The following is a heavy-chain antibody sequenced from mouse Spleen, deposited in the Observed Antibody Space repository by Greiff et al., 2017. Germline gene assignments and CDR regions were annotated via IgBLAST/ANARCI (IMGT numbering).Heavy chain of an antibody. CDR1: GFTFSSYG. Sequence: EVKVVESGGDLVKPGGSLKLSCAASGFTFSSYGMSWVRQTPDKRLEWVATISSGGSYTYYPDSVKGRFTISRDNAKNTLYLQMSSLKSEDTAMYYCATITTVVAGDYYFDYWGQGTTLTVSS. CDR3: ATITTVVAGDYYFDY. V-gene: IGHV5-6*01. CDR2: ISSGGSYT. D-gene: IGHD1-1*01. J-gene: IGHJ2*01.